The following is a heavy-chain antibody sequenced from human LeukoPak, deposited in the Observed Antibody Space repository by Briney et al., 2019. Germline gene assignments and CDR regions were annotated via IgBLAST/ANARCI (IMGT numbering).Heavy chain of an antibody. Sequence: GASVKVSCKTSGYSFTDYYMHWVRQAPGQGLEWMGWINPNSGGTSSAQKLQGRVTMTRDTSITTVYMEVNWLTSDDTAMYYCARADRLHGGPYLIGPWGQGTLVTVSS. CDR1: GYSFTDYY. V-gene: IGHV1-2*02. CDR2: INPNSGGT. D-gene: IGHD2-21*01. J-gene: IGHJ5*02. CDR3: ARADRLHGGPYLIGP.